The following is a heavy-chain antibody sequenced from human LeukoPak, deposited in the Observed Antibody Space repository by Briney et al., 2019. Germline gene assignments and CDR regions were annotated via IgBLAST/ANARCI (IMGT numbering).Heavy chain of an antibody. D-gene: IGHD4-23*01. CDR3: ARSGTRSGGAFDI. V-gene: IGHV4-59*08. Sequence: SETLSLTCTVSGGSTSGYYWSWIRQSPGKGLEWIAYVYSSGSTNYNPSLYSRVTISLDTSKSQFSLKLSSVTAADTAVYFCARSGTRSGGAFDIWGQGTMVTVSS. CDR1: GGSTSGYY. CDR2: VYSSGST. J-gene: IGHJ3*02.